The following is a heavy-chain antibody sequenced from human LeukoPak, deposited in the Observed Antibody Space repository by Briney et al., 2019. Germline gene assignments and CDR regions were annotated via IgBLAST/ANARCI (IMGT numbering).Heavy chain of an antibody. CDR3: ATDPFFLGRSGS. J-gene: IGHJ5*02. CDR2: FDLHHGET. V-gene: IGHV1-24*01. Sequence: GASVKVSCKASGYTFASYYMHWVRQAPGQGLEWMGRFDLHHGETIYAQKFQGRVNMTEDTSTHTACMQLSSLRTEDTAIYYCATDPFFLGRSGSWGQGTLVTVSS. D-gene: IGHD3-22*01. CDR1: GYTFASYY.